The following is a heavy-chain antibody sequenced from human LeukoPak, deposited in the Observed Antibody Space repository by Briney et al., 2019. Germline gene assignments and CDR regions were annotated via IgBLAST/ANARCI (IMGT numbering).Heavy chain of an antibody. D-gene: IGHD2-15*01. CDR1: GFTFTSHA. CDR2: ISGSGGST. J-gene: IGHJ4*02. Sequence: GGSLRLSCVASGFTFTSHAMSWVRQAPGKGLEWVSAISGSGGSTYYADSVKGRLTISRDNSKITLYLQMNSLRAEDTAIYYCAKAYCSGGRCYYYFDFWGQGTLVTVSS. V-gene: IGHV3-23*01. CDR3: AKAYCSGGRCYYYFDF.